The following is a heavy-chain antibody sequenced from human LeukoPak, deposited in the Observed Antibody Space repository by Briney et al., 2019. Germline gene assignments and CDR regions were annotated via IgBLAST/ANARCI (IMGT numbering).Heavy chain of an antibody. Sequence: GGSLRLSCAASGFTFSSYSMNWVRQVPGKGLEWVSYISSSGSTIDYTDSVKGRFIISRDNAKNSLYLQMNSLRAEDTAVYYCARDLGSGYRIYYYYYGMDVWGQGTTVTVSS. CDR3: ARDLGSGYRIYYYYYGMDV. V-gene: IGHV3-48*04. D-gene: IGHD5-12*01. CDR1: GFTFSSYS. CDR2: ISSSGSTI. J-gene: IGHJ6*02.